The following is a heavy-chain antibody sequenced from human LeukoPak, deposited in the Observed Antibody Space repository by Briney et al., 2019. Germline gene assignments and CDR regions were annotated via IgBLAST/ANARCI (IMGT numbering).Heavy chain of an antibody. CDR2: INPNSGGT. CDR1: GYTFTGYY. Sequence: ASVKVSCKASGYTFTGYYIHWVRQAPGQGLEWMGWINPNSGGTNYAQKFQGRVTMTRDTSISTAYMELSRLRSDDTAVYYCARTSPSRFLEWFFGIHFDYWGQGTLVTVSS. D-gene: IGHD3-3*01. J-gene: IGHJ4*02. V-gene: IGHV1-2*02. CDR3: ARTSPSRFLEWFFGIHFDY.